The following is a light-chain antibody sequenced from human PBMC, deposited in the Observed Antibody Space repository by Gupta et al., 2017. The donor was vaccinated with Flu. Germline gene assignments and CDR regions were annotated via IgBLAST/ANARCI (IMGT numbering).Light chain of an antibody. CDR3: MQATYCPRT. CDR1: QALVYTEGRIY. CDR2: KVS. V-gene: IGKV2-30*01. J-gene: IGKJ1*01. Sequence: VTVTQSQLFLSVIVGQAAYISCNSSQALVYTEGRIYFNWFQQRPGQSPKRLLYKVSNREFGVPDRFSGSGSGTRLTLKISGVQAEDVGVYYCMQATYCPRTFGQGTRVEI.